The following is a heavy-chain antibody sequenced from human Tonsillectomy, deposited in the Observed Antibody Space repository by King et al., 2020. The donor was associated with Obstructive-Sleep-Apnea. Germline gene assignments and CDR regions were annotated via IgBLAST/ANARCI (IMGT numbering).Heavy chain of an antibody. CDR2: IRSKPYGATT. D-gene: IGHD3-22*01. CDR1: GFTFGDYA. J-gene: IGHJ4*02. CDR3: TGGGTYYYVSRGYQKADYFDY. V-gene: IGHV3-49*03. Sequence: VQLVESGGGWVQPGRSLRLSCTASGFTFGDYAMSWFRQAPGKGLEWVGFIRSKPYGATTEYAASVKGRFTISRDDSKNIAYLQMNSLKTEDTAVYYCTGGGTYYYVSRGYQKADYFDYWGQGTLVTVSS.